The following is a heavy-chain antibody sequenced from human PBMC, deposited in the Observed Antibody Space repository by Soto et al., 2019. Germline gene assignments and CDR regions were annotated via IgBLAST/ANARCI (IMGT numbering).Heavy chain of an antibody. CDR3: ARDQYDYVWGSYRHFDY. J-gene: IGHJ4*02. CDR1: GGTFSSYA. V-gene: IGHV1-69*01. CDR2: IIPIFGTA. D-gene: IGHD3-16*02. Sequence: QVQLVQSGAEVKKPGSSVKVSWKASGGTFSSYAISWVRQAPGQGLEWMGGIIPIFGTANYAQKFQGRVTITADESTSTAYMELSSLRSEDTAVYYCARDQYDYVWGSYRHFDYWGQGTLVTVSS.